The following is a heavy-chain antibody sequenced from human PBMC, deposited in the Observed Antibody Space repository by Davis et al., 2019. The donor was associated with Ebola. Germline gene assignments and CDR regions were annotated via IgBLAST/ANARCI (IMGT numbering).Heavy chain of an antibody. J-gene: IGHJ6*02. Sequence: PGGSLRLSCAASGFTFDDYAMHWVRQAPGKGLEWVSGISWNSGSIGYADSVKGRFTISRDNAKNSLYLQMNSLRAEDTALYYCAKIGYGMDVWGQGTTVTVSS. CDR1: GFTFDDYA. CDR3: AKIGYGMDV. CDR2: ISWNSGSI. V-gene: IGHV3-9*01.